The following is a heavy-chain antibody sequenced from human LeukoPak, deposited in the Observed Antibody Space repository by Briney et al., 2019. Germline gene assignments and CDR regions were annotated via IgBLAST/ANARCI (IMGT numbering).Heavy chain of an antibody. D-gene: IGHD6-19*01. V-gene: IGHV1-46*01. CDR3: AREDSSGWYVFDY. CDR2: INPSGGST. J-gene: IGHJ4*02. CDR1: GYTFTSYY. Sequence: ASVKVSCKASGYTFTSYYMHWVRQAPGQGLEWIGIINPSGGSTSYAQKFQGRVTMARDTSTSTVYMELSSLRSEDTAVYYCAREDSSGWYVFDYWGQGTLVTVSS.